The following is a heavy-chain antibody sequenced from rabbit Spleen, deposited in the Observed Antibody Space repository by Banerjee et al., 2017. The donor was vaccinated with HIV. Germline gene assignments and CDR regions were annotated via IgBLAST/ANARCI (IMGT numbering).Heavy chain of an antibody. CDR1: GFSFSYSYY. CDR2: IYDGDGRT. CDR3: ARDAGVVGFHLTL. Sequence: QEQLEESGGGLGKPEGTLTLPRTASGFSFSYSYYMCWVRQARGKGLEWMACIYDGDGRTYYASWAKGRFTISKASSTTVTLQMTSLTAADTATYFCARDAGVVGFHLTLWGPGTLVTVS. D-gene: IGHD4-2*01. J-gene: IGHJ6*01. V-gene: IGHV1S45*01.